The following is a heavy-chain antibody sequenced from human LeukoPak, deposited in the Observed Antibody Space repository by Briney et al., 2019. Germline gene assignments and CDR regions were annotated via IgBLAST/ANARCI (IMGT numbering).Heavy chain of an antibody. CDR2: IHYGGST. V-gene: IGHV4-38-2*02. CDR1: GYSISSGYY. CDR3: ARTYDSPGYYSPDYYYMDV. J-gene: IGHJ6*03. Sequence: KPSETLSLTCTVSGYSISSGYYWGWIRQPPGKGLEWIGSIHYGGSTYYNPSLKGRVTMSVDTSNNEFSLKLNSVTAADTAVYYCARTYDSPGYYSPDYYYMDVWGKGTTVTVSS. D-gene: IGHD3-22*01.